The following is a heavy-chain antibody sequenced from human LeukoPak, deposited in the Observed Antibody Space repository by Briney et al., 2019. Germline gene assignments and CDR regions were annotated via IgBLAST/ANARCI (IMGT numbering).Heavy chain of an antibody. Sequence: GGSLRLSCAASGFTFDDYGMSWVRQAPGKGLDWVSSISTSSSYIYYADSVRGRLTISRDNDKNSVYLQMNSLRAEDTAVYYCAREWIYYMDVWGKGTTVTVSS. J-gene: IGHJ6*03. D-gene: IGHD5-12*01. CDR3: AREWIYYMDV. CDR1: GFTFDDYG. V-gene: IGHV3-21*01. CDR2: ISTSSSYI.